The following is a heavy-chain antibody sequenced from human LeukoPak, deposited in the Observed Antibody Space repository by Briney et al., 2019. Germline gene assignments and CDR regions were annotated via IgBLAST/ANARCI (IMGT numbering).Heavy chain of an antibody. D-gene: IGHD1-1*01. CDR3: ATYKHQLRTVYFDY. CDR1: GFTFSSYW. J-gene: IGHJ4*02. V-gene: IGHV3-7*02. CDR2: IKQDGSDK. Sequence: GGSLRLSCAASGFTFSSYWMSWVRQAPGKGLEWVANIKQDGSDKNYVDSVKGRFTISKDNAKNLLSLEMNGLRAEDAAVYYCATYKHQLRTVYFDYWGQGTLVTVSS.